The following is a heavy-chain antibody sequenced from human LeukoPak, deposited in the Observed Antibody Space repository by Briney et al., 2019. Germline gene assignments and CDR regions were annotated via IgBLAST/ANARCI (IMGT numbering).Heavy chain of an antibody. CDR1: GYTFTGYY. CDR3: ARDSSGWYFNLDY. J-gene: IGHJ4*02. D-gene: IGHD6-19*01. Sequence: ASVKVSCKASGYTFTGYYMHWVRQAPGQGLEWMGGIIPIFGTANYAQKFQGRVTITADKSTSTAYMELSSLRSEDTAVYYCARDSSGWYFNLDYWGQGTLVTVSS. CDR2: IIPIFGTA. V-gene: IGHV1-69*06.